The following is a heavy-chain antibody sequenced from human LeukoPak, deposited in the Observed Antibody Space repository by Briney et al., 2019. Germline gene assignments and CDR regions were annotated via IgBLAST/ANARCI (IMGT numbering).Heavy chain of an antibody. V-gene: IGHV1-18*01. CDR2: ISAYNGNT. Sequence: ASVKVSCKASGYTFTSYGISWVRQAPGQGLEWMGWISAYNGNTNYAQKLQGRVTMTTDTSTSTAYMELRSLRSDDTAVYYCARDEDFSRSYSPKSNPFDYWGQGTLVTVSS. J-gene: IGHJ4*02. CDR3: ARDEDFSRSYSPKSNPFDY. D-gene: IGHD1-26*01. CDR1: GYTFTSYG.